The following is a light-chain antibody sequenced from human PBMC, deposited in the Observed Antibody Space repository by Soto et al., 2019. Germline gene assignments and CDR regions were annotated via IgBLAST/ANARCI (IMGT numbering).Light chain of an antibody. Sequence: QSVLTQPASVSGSPGQSITISCTGTITDIGAYNYVSWYQQHPGKAPKLLIYGVSSRPSGVSNRFSGSKSGNAAYLTISGLQADDEAEYYCSSCTSSITPYVFGTGTKVTV. CDR3: SSCTSSITPYV. V-gene: IGLV2-14*01. CDR2: GVS. J-gene: IGLJ1*01. CDR1: ITDIGAYNY.